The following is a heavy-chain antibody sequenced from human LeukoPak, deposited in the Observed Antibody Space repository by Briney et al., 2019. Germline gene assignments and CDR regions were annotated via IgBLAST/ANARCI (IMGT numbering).Heavy chain of an antibody. D-gene: IGHD1-26*01. J-gene: IGHJ4*02. CDR1: GGSIISGSNY. CDR3: ATYSGAHHKTFDD. CDR2: IYSSGST. V-gene: IGHV4-39*07. Sequence: SEALSLTCSVSGGSIISGSNYWVWIRQPPGKTLEWIGSIYSSGSTYHNSSLKSRVFILMDTSKNHFSLTLTSVTAADTALYYRATYSGAHHKTFDDWGQGTLVTVSS.